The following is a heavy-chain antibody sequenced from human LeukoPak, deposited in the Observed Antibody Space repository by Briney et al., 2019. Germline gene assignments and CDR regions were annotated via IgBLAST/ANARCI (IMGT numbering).Heavy chain of an antibody. V-gene: IGHV4-39*01. Sequence: SETLSLTCTVSGGSISSSSYYWGWIRQPPGKGLEWIGSIYYSGSTYYNPSLKSRVTISVDTSKNQFSLKLSSVTAADTAVYYCARGGKMGVLYYYYYYMDVWGKGTTVTVSS. CDR3: ARGGKMGVLYYYYYYMDV. D-gene: IGHD3-10*01. CDR1: GGSISSSSYY. J-gene: IGHJ6*03. CDR2: IYYSGST.